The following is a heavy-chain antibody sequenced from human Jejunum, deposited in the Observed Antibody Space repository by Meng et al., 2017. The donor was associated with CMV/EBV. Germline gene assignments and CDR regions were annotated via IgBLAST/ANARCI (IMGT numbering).Heavy chain of an antibody. Sequence: ASGFTVSNYWMFWVRQAPGKGLEWVANIKPDGTEQHYVGSVRGRFTISRDNAKNSLYLQMNSLRVEDTAVYYCVKDINSGFYFTYWGQGTLVTVSS. D-gene: IGHD1-26*01. J-gene: IGHJ4*02. CDR3: VKDINSGFYFTY. CDR2: IKPDGTEQ. CDR1: GFTVSNYW. V-gene: IGHV3-7*01.